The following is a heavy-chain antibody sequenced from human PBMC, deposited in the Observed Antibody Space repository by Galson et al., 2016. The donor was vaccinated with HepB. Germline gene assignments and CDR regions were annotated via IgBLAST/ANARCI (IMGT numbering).Heavy chain of an antibody. V-gene: IGHV3-53*01. CDR2: IYSAGSA. J-gene: IGHJ4*02. CDR1: GFTVSSRY. CDR3: ARGHDYGDYLAT. D-gene: IGHD4-17*01. Sequence: SLRLSCAASGFTVSSRYMSWVRQAPGKGLEWVSAIYSAGSAYYADSVKGRFTISRDEFENTLYLQMNSLRADDTALYYCARGHDYGDYLATWGQGSLVIVSS.